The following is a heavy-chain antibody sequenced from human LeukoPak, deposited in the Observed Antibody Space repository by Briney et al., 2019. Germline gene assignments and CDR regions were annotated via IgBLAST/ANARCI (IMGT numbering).Heavy chain of an antibody. D-gene: IGHD1-1*01. CDR2: INPNSGCT. CDR1: GYTFTGYY. CDR3: ARGGPGYYFDY. J-gene: IGHJ4*02. V-gene: IGHV1-2*02. Sequence: RASVKVSCKASGYTFTGYYMHWVRQAPGQGLEWMGWINPNSGCTNYAQKFQGRVTMTRDTSISTAYMELSRLRSDDTAVYYCARGGPGYYFDYWGRGTLVTVSS.